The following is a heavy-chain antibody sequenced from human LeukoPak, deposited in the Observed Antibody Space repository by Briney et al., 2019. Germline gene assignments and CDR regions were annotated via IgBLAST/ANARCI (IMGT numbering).Heavy chain of an antibody. J-gene: IGHJ4*02. V-gene: IGHV3-30*18. CDR2: ISYDGSNK. D-gene: IGHD4-17*01. Sequence: RGSLRLSSAAPGFTLSSYGMHTVRQAPGKGLEWVAVISYDGSNKYYADSVKGRFTISRDNSKNTLYLQMNSLRAEDTAVYYCAKPLLEYTVTTPYGYWGQGTLVTVSS. CDR1: GFTLSSYG. CDR3: AKPLLEYTVTTPYGY.